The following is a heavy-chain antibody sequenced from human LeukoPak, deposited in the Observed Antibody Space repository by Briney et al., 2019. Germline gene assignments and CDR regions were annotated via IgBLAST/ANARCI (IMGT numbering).Heavy chain of an antibody. CDR3: AREVHHPRYYYGMDV. J-gene: IGHJ6*02. V-gene: IGHV1-8*01. CDR2: MNPNSGNT. Sequence: ASVKVSCKASGYTFTSYDINWVRQATGQGLEWMGWMNPNSGNTGYAQKFQGRVTMTRNTSISTAYMELSSLRSEDTAVYYCAREVHHPRYYYGMDVWGQGTTVTVSS. CDR1: GYTFTSYD.